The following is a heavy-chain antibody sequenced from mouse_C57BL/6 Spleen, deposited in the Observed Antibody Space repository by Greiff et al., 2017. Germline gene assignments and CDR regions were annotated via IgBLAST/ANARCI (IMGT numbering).Heavy chain of an antibody. CDR2: IDPEDGET. CDR3: AGGNPDYYAIDY. V-gene: IGHV14-2*01. CDR1: GFNIKDYY. J-gene: IGHJ4*01. D-gene: IGHD2-1*01. Sequence: VQLQQSGAELVKPGASVKLSCTASGFNIKDYYMHWVKQRTEQGLEWIGRIDPEDGETTYAPKFQGKATLTADTSSNPAYLELRSLTSEDTAVYYCAGGNPDYYAIDYWGQGTSVTVSS.